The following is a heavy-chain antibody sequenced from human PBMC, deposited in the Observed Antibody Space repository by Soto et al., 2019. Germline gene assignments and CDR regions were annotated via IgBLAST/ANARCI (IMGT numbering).Heavy chain of an antibody. V-gene: IGHV3-74*01. CDR2: IKTDGSIT. CDR1: GFLVSSYW. CDR3: TNLVLPGAALAY. J-gene: IGHJ4*02. Sequence: EVHLVESGGGLVQPGGCLRLSCVPSGFLVSSYWMQWVRQSPRKRLVWVSRIKTDGSITNNADSVKGRITTSRDNTKNTLYLQMSSLRGEATAVYYRTNLVLPGAALAYWGQGTLVTVSS. D-gene: IGHD2-2*01.